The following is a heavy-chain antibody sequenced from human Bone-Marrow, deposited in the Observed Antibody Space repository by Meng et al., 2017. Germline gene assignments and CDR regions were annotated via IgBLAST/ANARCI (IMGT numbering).Heavy chain of an antibody. CDR1: VLSFSDSW. Sequence: LKVVEYRGGLVKDGVYWKLYCAGSVLSFSDSWRNWDRKDQGKGMVWESSSNSDGSSTSYADSVKGRFTIFRDNAKNTLYLQMNSLRAEEKAVYYCARTGEFHLGFDLWGRGTLVTVSS. D-gene: IGHD3-10*01. CDR2: SNSDGSST. CDR3: ARTGEFHLGFDL. V-gene: IGHV3-74*01. J-gene: IGHJ2*01.